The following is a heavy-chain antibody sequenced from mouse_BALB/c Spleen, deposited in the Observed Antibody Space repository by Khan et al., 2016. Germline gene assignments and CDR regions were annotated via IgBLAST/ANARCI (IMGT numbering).Heavy chain of an antibody. CDR1: GFTFSSHA. CDR2: LSIGVTT. J-gene: IGHJ2*01. D-gene: IGHD1-1*01. Sequence: EVELVESGGGLVKPGGSLKLSCAASGFTFSSHAMSWVRHPPEKRLECVASLSIGVTTFYPSSLKGRFTIYRDNARNILYLQMSSLRSEDKAMYYCVRGVIMVVDYFDYWGQGTTLTVTS. CDR3: VRGVIMVVDYFDY. V-gene: IGHV5-6-5*01.